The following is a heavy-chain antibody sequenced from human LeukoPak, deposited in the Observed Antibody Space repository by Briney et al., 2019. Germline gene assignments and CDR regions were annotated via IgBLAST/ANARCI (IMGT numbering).Heavy chain of an antibody. CDR2: ISWNSGSI. V-gene: IGHV3-9*01. CDR1: GFTFDDYA. Sequence: GRSLRLSCAASGFTFDDYAMHWVRQAPGKGLEWVSGISWNSGSIAYADSVKGRFTISRDNAKNSLYLQMNSLRAEDTALYYCAKDARSRYYYDSSGSDSDYWGQGTLVTVSS. D-gene: IGHD3-22*01. J-gene: IGHJ4*02. CDR3: AKDARSRYYYDSSGSDSDY.